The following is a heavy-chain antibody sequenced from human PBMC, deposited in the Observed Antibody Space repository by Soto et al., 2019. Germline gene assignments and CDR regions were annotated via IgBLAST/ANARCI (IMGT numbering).Heavy chain of an antibody. CDR2: IYYSGST. D-gene: IGHD1-1*01. CDR3: ARHGPLSNNWNQLDY. Sequence: QLQLQESGPGLVKPSETLSLTCTVSGGSISSSSYYWGWIRQPPGKGLEWIGNIYYSGSTYYNPSLKSRVTISVDTSKNHFSLKLSSVTAADTAVYYCARHGPLSNNWNQLDYWVQGTLVTVSS. V-gene: IGHV4-39*01. CDR1: GGSISSSSYY. J-gene: IGHJ4*02.